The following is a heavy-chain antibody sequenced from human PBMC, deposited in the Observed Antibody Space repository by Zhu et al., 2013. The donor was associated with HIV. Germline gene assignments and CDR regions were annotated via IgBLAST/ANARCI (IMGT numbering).Heavy chain of an antibody. Sequence: QVQLVQSGAEVKKPGSSVKVSCKASGGTFSSYAISWVRQAPGQGLEWMGGIIPIFGTANYAQKFQGRVTITADESTSTAYMELSSLRSEDTAVYYCAHSTDCSGGSCYSGYFQHWGQGTRGHR. J-gene: IGHJ1*01. CDR3: AHSTDCSGGSCYSGYFQH. CDR2: IIPIFGTA. CDR1: GGTFSSYA. V-gene: IGHV1-69*01. D-gene: IGHD2-15*01.